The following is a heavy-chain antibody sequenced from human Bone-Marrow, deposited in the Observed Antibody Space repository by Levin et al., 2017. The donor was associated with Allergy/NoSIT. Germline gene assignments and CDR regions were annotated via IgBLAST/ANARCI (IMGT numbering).Heavy chain of an antibody. V-gene: IGHV1-58*01. CDR2: IVVGSGNT. Sequence: VASVKVSCKASGFTFTSSAVQWVRQARGQRLEWIGWIVVGSGNTNYAQKFQERVTITRDMSTSTAYMELSSLRSEDTAVYYCAAQRLYGSPYYYDSSGYYYGSNWFDPWGQGTLVTVSS. CDR3: AAQRLYGSPYYYDSSGYYYGSNWFDP. CDR1: GFTFTSSA. D-gene: IGHD3-22*01. J-gene: IGHJ5*02.